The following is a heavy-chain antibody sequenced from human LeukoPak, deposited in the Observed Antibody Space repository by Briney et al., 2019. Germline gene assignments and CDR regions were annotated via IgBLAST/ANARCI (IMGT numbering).Heavy chain of an antibody. J-gene: IGHJ4*02. Sequence: GASVKVSCKASGGTFSSYAISWVRQAPGQGLEWMGGIIPIFGTANYAQKFQGRVTITADESTSTAYMELSSLRSEDTAVYYCARDPIPETIFGVVIIPYYFDYWGQGTLVTVSS. D-gene: IGHD3-3*01. CDR3: ARDPIPETIFGVVIIPYYFDY. CDR1: GGTFSSYA. CDR2: IIPIFGTA. V-gene: IGHV1-69*13.